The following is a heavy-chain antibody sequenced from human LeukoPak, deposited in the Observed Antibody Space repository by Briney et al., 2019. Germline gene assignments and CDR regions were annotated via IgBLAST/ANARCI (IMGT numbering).Heavy chain of an antibody. CDR1: GFTFSDYY. CDR3: ARVQDGSGIYWFDP. CDR2: ISSSGSTI. D-gene: IGHD3-10*01. V-gene: IGHV3-11*01. Sequence: GGSLRLSCAASGFTFSDYYMSWIRQAPGKGLEGGSYISSSGSTIYYADSVKGRFTISRDNAKNSLYMQMNSMRAEDTAVYYCARVQDGSGIYWFDPWGQGTLVTVSS. J-gene: IGHJ5*02.